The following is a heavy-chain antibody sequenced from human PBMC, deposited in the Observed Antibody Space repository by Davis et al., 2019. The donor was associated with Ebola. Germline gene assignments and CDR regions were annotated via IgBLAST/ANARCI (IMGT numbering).Heavy chain of an antibody. CDR2: IDPSDSYT. CDR1: GYSFPSYW. CDR3: TRHFVGKLFGMDV. Sequence: GESLKISCEGSGYSFPSYWISWVRQMPGKGLEWVGRIDPSDSYTDYSPSFRGHVTISTDKSINTAYLQWNSLKASDTAMYFCTRHFVGKLFGMDVWGQGTMVIVSS. V-gene: IGHV5-10-1*01. J-gene: IGHJ6*02. D-gene: IGHD2/OR15-2a*01.